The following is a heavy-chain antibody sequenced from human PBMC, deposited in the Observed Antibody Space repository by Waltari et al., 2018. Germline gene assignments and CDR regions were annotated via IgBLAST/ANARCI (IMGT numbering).Heavy chain of an antibody. CDR2: IEQDGSER. D-gene: IGHD3-10*01. J-gene: IGHJ4*02. CDR3: ATDRPGSY. Sequence: EVQLVEYGGGLAHPGGSLRLSCAACGFTCSRSWLSAVRQAPGKGLEWVANIEQDGSERYYVDSVKGRFTISRENAKNSLYLQMNSLRAEDTAVYYCATDRPGSYWGQGTLVTVSS. CDR1: GFTCSRSW. V-gene: IGHV3-7*01.